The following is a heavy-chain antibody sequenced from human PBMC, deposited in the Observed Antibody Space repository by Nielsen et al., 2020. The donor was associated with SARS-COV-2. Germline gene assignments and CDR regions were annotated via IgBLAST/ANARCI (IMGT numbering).Heavy chain of an antibody. CDR1: GYNFTDYY. D-gene: IGHD3-10*01. CDR3: ARDQIHLSLLSYYAVDV. V-gene: IGHV1-2*06. J-gene: IGHJ6*02. Sequence: ASVKVSCKASGYNFTDYYMHWVRQAPGQGLEWMGRINPNSGGTKYAQKFQGRVTMTRDTSISTAYMELSRLRSDDTAVYSCARDQIHLSLLSYYAVDVWGQGTTVTVSS. CDR2: INPNSGGT.